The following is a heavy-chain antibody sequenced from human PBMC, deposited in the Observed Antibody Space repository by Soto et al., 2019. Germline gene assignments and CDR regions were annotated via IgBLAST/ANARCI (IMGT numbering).Heavy chain of an antibody. CDR2: ISWNSGSI. V-gene: IGHV3-9*01. CDR1: GFTFDDYA. CDR3: AKGYSGYNGGAFDI. J-gene: IGHJ3*02. Sequence: GGSLRLSCAASGFTFDDYAMHWVRQAPGKGLEWVSGISWNSGSIGYADSVKGRFTISRDNAKNSLYLQMNSLRAEDTALYYCAKGYSGYNGGAFDIWGQETMVTVSS. D-gene: IGHD5-12*01.